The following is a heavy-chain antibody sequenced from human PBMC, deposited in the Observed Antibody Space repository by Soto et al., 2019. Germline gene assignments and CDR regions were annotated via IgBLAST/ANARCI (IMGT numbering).Heavy chain of an antibody. CDR1: GGTFTNYD. D-gene: IGHD2-21*01. Sequence: QVQLVQSGTEVQKPGSSVKLSCKTSGGTFTNYDISWVRQAPGQGLEWIGGIIPLFGSPHYSPKFEGRVTIIADEVSTTAHLELSSLRFDDTAVYFCAWTLAFCGGNCYLPNFDTWGQGTLVIVSS. CDR3: AWTLAFCGGNCYLPNFDT. CDR2: IIPLFGSP. J-gene: IGHJ4*02. V-gene: IGHV1-69*01.